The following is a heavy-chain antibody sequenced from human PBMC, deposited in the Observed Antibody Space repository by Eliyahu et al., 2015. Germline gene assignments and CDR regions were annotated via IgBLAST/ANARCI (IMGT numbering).Heavy chain of an antibody. V-gene: IGHV3-7*01. CDR1: GXTFGSYW. CDR3: ARVYKSTSGRAFDI. CDR2: ILQDGSEK. Sequence: EVQLVESGGGLVQPGGXXRLSXAASGXTFGSYWMSWVRQAPGKGREWVANILQDGSEKYYVDSVKGRFTISRDNAKNSLYVEMNSLRAEDTAVYYCARVYKSTSGRAFDIWGQGTMVTVSS. D-gene: IGHD6-19*01. J-gene: IGHJ3*02.